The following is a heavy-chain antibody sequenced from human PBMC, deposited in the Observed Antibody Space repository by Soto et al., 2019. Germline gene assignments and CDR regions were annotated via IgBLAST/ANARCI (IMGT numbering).Heavy chain of an antibody. Sequence: LRLSCAASGFTFSDYYMSWIRQAPGKGLEWVSYISSSGSTIYYADSVKGRFTISRDNAKNSLYLQMNSLRAEDTAVYYCARAEGGNSGNYYYYYGMDVWGQGTTVTVSS. CDR3: ARAEGGNSGNYYYYYGMDV. CDR2: ISSSGSTI. D-gene: IGHD2-21*02. J-gene: IGHJ6*02. V-gene: IGHV3-11*01. CDR1: GFTFSDYY.